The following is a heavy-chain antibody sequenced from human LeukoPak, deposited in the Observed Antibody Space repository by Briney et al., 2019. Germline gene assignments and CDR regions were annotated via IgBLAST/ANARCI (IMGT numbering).Heavy chain of an antibody. D-gene: IGHD6-13*01. CDR1: GYTFTAYY. Sequence: ASVTVSCKASGYTFTAYYFHWVRQPPGQGLEWVGWINPSSGVTNYAQKFQGRVTITRDTSISTAYMELSGLRSDDTAVYYCARVIIGHDSSSNFDYWGQGTLVTVSS. J-gene: IGHJ4*02. V-gene: IGHV1-2*02. CDR2: INPSSGVT. CDR3: ARVIIGHDSSSNFDY.